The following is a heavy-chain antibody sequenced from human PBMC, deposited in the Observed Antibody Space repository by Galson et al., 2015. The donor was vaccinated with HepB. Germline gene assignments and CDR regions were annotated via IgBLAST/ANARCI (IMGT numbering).Heavy chain of an antibody. CDR3: ARDRIVAGDGDYYYGMDV. Sequence: SLRLSCAASGFTVSSNYMSWVRQAPGKGLEWVSVIYSGGSTYYADSVKGRFTISRDNSKNTLYLQMNSLRAEDTAVYYCARDRIVAGDGDYYYGMDVWGQGTTVTVSS. CDR2: IYSGGST. J-gene: IGHJ6*02. CDR1: GFTVSSNY. D-gene: IGHD3-22*01. V-gene: IGHV3-66*02.